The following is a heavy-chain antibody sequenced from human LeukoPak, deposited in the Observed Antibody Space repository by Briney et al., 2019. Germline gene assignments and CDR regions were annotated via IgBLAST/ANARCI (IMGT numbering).Heavy chain of an antibody. Sequence: PGGSLRLSCVASGFTFSSYWMHWVRQAPGKGLVWVSRIHSDGSSTNYADSVKGRHTISRDNAKNTLFLQMNSLRAEDTAVYYCAREAPYYYDSSGYYSYDAFDIWGQGTMVTVSS. V-gene: IGHV3-74*01. CDR1: GFTFSSYW. J-gene: IGHJ3*02. CDR2: IHSDGSST. D-gene: IGHD3-22*01. CDR3: AREAPYYYDSSGYYSYDAFDI.